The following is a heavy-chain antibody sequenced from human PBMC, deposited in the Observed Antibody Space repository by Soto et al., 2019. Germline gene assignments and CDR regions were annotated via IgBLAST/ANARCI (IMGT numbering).Heavy chain of an antibody. Sequence: EVQLVESGGGLVQPGGSLRLSCAASGFTFSLYSMSWVRQAPGKGLEWVSYISRSSTGIHYTDSVKGRFTISRDDATNSMHLQMNSLRAGDTAVYCCARAVTWGLDVWGQGTTVSISS. V-gene: IGHV3-48*01. J-gene: IGHJ6*02. CDR1: GFTFSLYS. D-gene: IGHD3-10*01. CDR3: ARAVTWGLDV. CDR2: ISRSSTGI.